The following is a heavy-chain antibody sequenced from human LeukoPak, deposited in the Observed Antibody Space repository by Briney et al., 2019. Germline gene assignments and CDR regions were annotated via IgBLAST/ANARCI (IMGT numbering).Heavy chain of an antibody. D-gene: IGHD5-18*01. CDR3: AIIQQGPDTAMGHYYYYGMDV. J-gene: IGHJ6*02. Sequence: ASVKVSCKASGGTFSSYAISWVRQAPGQGLEWMGGIIPIFGTANYAQKFQGRVTITADESTSTAYMELSSLRSEDTAVYYCAIIQQGPDTAMGHYYYYGMDVWGQGTTVTVSS. CDR2: IIPIFGTA. CDR1: GGTFSSYA. V-gene: IGHV1-69*13.